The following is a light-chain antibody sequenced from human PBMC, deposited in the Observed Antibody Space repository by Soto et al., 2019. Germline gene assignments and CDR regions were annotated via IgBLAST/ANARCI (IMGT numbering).Light chain of an antibody. J-gene: IGLJ2*01. V-gene: IGLV2-14*01. Sequence: QSVLTQPASVSGSPGQSITISCTGTSSDVGDYNYVSWYQQHPGKAPKLMIYEVSNRPSGVSNRFSGSKSGNTASLTISGLQAEDEADYYFSSYTSSSNLVVFGGGTKLTVL. CDR1: SSDVGDYNY. CDR2: EVS. CDR3: SSYTSSSNLVV.